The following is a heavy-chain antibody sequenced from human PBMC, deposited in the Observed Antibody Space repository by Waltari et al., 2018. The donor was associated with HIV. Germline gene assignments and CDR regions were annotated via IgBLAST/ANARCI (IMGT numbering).Heavy chain of an antibody. CDR1: GGSISSGSSH. D-gene: IGHD5-12*01. Sequence: QVQLQESGPGLVKPSQTLSLTCTVSGGSISSGSSHRGWIRQPAGKGLEWIGRLYTSGSTDYNPSLKSRATISGDTSKNQFSLKLSSVTAADTAVYYCARAVVGGYDLGNNWFDPWGQGTLVTVSS. CDR3: ARAVVGGYDLGNNWFDP. CDR2: LYTSGST. V-gene: IGHV4-61*02. J-gene: IGHJ5*02.